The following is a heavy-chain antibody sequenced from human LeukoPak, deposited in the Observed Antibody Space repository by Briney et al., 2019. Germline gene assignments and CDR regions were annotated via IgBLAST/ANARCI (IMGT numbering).Heavy chain of an antibody. D-gene: IGHD3-22*01. V-gene: IGHV4-59*01. J-gene: IGHJ4*02. CDR2: IYYSGST. CDR1: GGSISSYY. Sequence: SETLSLTCTVSGGSISSYYWSWIRQPPGKGLEWIGYIYYSGSTNYNPSLKSRVTISVDTSKNQFSLKLSSVTAADTAVYYCARAQEAYYDSSGYYSALPDYWGQGTLVTVSS. CDR3: ARAQEAYYDSSGYYSALPDY.